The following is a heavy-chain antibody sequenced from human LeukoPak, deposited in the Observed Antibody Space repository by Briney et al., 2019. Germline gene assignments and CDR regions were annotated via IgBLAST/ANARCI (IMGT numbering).Heavy chain of an antibody. CDR2: IIPIVGTA. V-gene: IGHV1-69*05. CDR1: GGTFSSYA. D-gene: IGHD6-13*01. CDR3: ARGPPEQQLVY. Sequence: SVKVSCKASGGTFSSYAISWVRQAPGQGLEWMGGIIPIVGTANYAQKFQGRVTITTDESTSTAYMELSRLRSEDTAVYYCARGPPEQQLVYWGQGTLVTVSS. J-gene: IGHJ4*02.